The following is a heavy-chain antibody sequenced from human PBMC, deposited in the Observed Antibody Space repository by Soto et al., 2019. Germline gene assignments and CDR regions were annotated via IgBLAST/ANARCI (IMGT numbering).Heavy chain of an antibody. Sequence: QVQLVQSGAEEKKPGASVKVSCKTSGYTFTSYAMHWVRQAPGQRLEWMGWINAGNGNTKYSQKFQGRVTITRDTSASTAYMELSSLRSEDTVVYYCARGTVVTHFDYWGQGTLVTVSS. CDR2: INAGNGNT. D-gene: IGHD2-15*01. V-gene: IGHV1-3*05. CDR1: GYTFTSYA. CDR3: ARGTVVTHFDY. J-gene: IGHJ4*02.